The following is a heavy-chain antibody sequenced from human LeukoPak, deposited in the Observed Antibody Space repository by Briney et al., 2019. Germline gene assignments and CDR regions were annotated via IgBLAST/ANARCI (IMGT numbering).Heavy chain of an antibody. CDR1: GGSISTYY. J-gene: IGHJ3*02. Sequence: PSETLSLTCTVSGGSISTYYWSWLRQPPGKGLEWLGYIYYSGNTNYNPSLKSRITISVDTSKNQFSLKLSSVTASDTAVYYCARHQGPRDGYNYGRAFDIWGQGTMVTVSS. V-gene: IGHV4-59*08. D-gene: IGHD5-24*01. CDR3: ARHQGPRDGYNYGRAFDI. CDR2: IYYSGNT.